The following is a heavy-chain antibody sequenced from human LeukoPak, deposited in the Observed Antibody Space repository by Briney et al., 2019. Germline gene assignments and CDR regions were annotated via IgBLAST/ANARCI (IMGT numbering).Heavy chain of an antibody. CDR1: GGSISSYY. CDR2: IYTSGST. Sequence: SETLSLTCTVSGGSISSYYWSWIRQPAGKGLEWIGRIYTSGSTNYNPSLKSRVTMSVDTSKNQFSLKLSSVTAADTAVYYCARRHVLYDFWSGYTNWFDPWGQGTLVTVSS. J-gene: IGHJ5*02. V-gene: IGHV4-4*07. CDR3: ARRHVLYDFWSGYTNWFDP. D-gene: IGHD3-3*01.